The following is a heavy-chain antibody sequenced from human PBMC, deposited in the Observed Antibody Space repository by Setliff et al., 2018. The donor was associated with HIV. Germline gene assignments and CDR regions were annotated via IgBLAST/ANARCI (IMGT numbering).Heavy chain of an antibody. Sequence: ASVKVSCKAFGYIFTNFGISWVRQAPGQGLEWMGWISGYNGHTNYAQKFQGRVTMTTDTSTSTAYMELRSLRSDDTAVYYCAKTYYYDSSGPDAFDIWGQGTMVTVSS. CDR2: ISGYNGHT. D-gene: IGHD3-22*01. CDR1: GYIFTNFG. V-gene: IGHV1-18*01. CDR3: AKTYYYDSSGPDAFDI. J-gene: IGHJ3*02.